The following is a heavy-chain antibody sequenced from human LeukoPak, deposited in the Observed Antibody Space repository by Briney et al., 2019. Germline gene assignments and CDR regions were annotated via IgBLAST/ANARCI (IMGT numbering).Heavy chain of an antibody. CDR1: GFTFSSYE. CDR2: ISYDGSTK. Sequence: PGGSLRLSCAASGFTFSSYEMHWVRQAPGKGLEWVAVISYDGSTKFYADSVKGRFTISRDNSKLYLQMNSLRAEDTAVYFCARDHGSGSYFFDYWGQGTQVTVSA. J-gene: IGHJ4*02. V-gene: IGHV3-30-3*01. CDR3: ARDHGSGSYFFDY. D-gene: IGHD3-10*01.